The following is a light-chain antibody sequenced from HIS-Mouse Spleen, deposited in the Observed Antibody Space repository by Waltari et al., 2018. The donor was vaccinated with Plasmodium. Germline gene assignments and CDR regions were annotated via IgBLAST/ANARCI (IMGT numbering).Light chain of an antibody. Sequence: SYELTQPPSVSVSPGQTARITCSGDALPKQYAYWYQQKPGKAPVLVIYKDSERPSGTPERFSGSSSGKTCTLTISGVQAEDEADYYCQSADSSGTPNWVFGGGTKLTVL. CDR2: KDS. CDR1: ALPKQY. V-gene: IGLV3-25*03. CDR3: QSADSSGTPNWV. J-gene: IGLJ3*02.